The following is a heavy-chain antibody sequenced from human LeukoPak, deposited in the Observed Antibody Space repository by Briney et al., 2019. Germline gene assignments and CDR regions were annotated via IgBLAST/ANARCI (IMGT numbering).Heavy chain of an antibody. D-gene: IGHD2-15*01. CDR3: ARDFRVCSSGSCYSGPFDY. V-gene: IGHV4-4*02. CDR2: IYHSGST. Sequence: SETLSLTCAVSGGSISSSNWWTWVRQPPGKGLEWIGEIYHSGSTYFNPSLKSRVTISVDTSKNQFSLKLSSVTAADTAVYYCARDFRVCSSGSCYSGPFDYWGQGTLVTVSS. CDR1: GGSISSSNW. J-gene: IGHJ4*02.